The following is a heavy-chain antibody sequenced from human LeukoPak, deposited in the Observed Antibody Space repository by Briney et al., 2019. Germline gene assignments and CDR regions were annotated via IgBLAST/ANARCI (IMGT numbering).Heavy chain of an antibody. CDR2: INQDESEK. D-gene: IGHD2-2*01. Sequence: GGSLRLSCAASGFTFSDFWMSWVRQAPGKGLEWVADINQDESEKYYVDSMRGRFTISRDNAKNSLYLQMNSLRAEDTAVYYCARDGIVVVPAAIRWFDPWGQGTLVTVSS. CDR3: ARDGIVVVPAAIRWFDP. CDR1: GFTFSDFW. V-gene: IGHV3-7*01. J-gene: IGHJ5*02.